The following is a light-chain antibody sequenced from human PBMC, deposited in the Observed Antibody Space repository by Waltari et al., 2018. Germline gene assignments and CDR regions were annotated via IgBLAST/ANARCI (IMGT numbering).Light chain of an antibody. V-gene: IGLV1-47*01. J-gene: IGLJ2*01. CDR3: AAWDDSLSGRGVV. Sequence: QSVLTQPPSASGTPGQRVTISCSGSSSKLGSNYVYWYQQLPGTAPKLLIYRNNQRPSGVPDRFSGSKSGTSASLAISGLRSEDEADYYCAAWDDSLSGRGVVFGGGTKLTVL. CDR2: RNN. CDR1: SSKLGSNY.